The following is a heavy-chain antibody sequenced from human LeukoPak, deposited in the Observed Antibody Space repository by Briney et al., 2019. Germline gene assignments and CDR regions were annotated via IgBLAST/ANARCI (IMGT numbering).Heavy chain of an antibody. J-gene: IGHJ2*01. D-gene: IGHD3-22*01. CDR2: INHSGST. Sequence: SETLSLTCAVYGGSFSGYYWSWIRQPPGKGLEWIGEINHSGSTNYNPSLKSRVTISVDTSKNQFSLKLSSVTAADTAVYYCARLGDSSGYTLGWYFDLWGRGTLVTVSS. CDR3: ARLGDSSGYTLGWYFDL. V-gene: IGHV4-34*01. CDR1: GGSFSGYY.